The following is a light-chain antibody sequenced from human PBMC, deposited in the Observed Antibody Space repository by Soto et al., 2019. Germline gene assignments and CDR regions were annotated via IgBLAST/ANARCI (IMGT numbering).Light chain of an antibody. J-gene: IGKJ3*01. CDR1: QTISTY. CDR3: QQSYRTPLT. CDR2: AAS. Sequence: DIQMTQSPSSLSASVGDRVTITCRASQTISTYLNWYQQKPGKAPKLLIHAASSLQSGVPSRFSGSGSGTDFTLTISSLQPEDFATYYCQQSYRTPLTFGPGTRWIS. V-gene: IGKV1-39*01.